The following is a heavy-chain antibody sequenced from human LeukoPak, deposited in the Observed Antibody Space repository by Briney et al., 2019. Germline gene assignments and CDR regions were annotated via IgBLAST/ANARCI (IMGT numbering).Heavy chain of an antibody. CDR3: ARDRDSSGSWEINFDY. D-gene: IGHD6-13*01. Sequence: GGSLRLSCAASGFTFSSYWMSWVRQAPGKGLEWVANIKHDGSEKNYVDSVKGPFTISRDDAKNSMYLQMDSLRAEDTAVYYCARDRDSSGSWEINFDYWGQGTLVTVSS. CDR2: IKHDGSEK. V-gene: IGHV3-7*01. J-gene: IGHJ4*02. CDR1: GFTFSSYW.